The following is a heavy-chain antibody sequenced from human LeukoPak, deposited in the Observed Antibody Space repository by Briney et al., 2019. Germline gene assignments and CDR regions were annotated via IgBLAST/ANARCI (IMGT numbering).Heavy chain of an antibody. CDR1: GFTFSSYA. V-gene: IGHV3-23*01. D-gene: IGHD3-9*01. J-gene: IGHJ6*02. CDR2: ISGSGGST. CDR3: AKDPFRSSVTILGNYYYGMDV. Sequence: GGSLRLSCAASGFTFSSYAMSWVRQAPGKGLEWVSAISGSGGSTYYADSVKGRFTISRDNSKNTLYLQMNSLRAEDTAVYYCAKDPFRSSVTILGNYYYGMDVWGQGTTVTVSS.